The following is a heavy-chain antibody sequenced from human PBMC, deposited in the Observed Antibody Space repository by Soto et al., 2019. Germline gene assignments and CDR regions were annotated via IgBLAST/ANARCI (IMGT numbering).Heavy chain of an antibody. CDR3: ARVRNDYIWGRVPCFDY. CDR1: GFTFSSYW. D-gene: IGHD3-16*01. CDR2: IKQDGSEK. Sequence: GGSLRLSCAASGFTFSSYWMSWVRQAPGKGLEWVANIKQDGSEKYYVDSVKGRFTISRDNAKNSLYLQMNSLRAEDTAVYYCARVRNDYIWGRVPCFDYWGQGTLVTVSS. V-gene: IGHV3-7*01. J-gene: IGHJ4*02.